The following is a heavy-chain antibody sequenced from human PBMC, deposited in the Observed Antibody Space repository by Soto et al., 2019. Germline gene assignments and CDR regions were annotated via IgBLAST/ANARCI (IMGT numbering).Heavy chain of an antibody. V-gene: IGHV2-5*02. Sequence: QITLKESGPTLVKPTQTLTLTCTFSGFSLSSTRVAVGWIRQPPGKALEWLALIYWDDDKHYSPFLKSRLTITKDTSKNTVLLTMTNMDPVDTAIYYCAHSVVAGLGYYFDYWGQGTLVTVSS. CDR3: AHSVVAGLGYYFDY. CDR1: GFSLSSTRVA. J-gene: IGHJ4*02. CDR2: IYWDDDK. D-gene: IGHD6-19*01.